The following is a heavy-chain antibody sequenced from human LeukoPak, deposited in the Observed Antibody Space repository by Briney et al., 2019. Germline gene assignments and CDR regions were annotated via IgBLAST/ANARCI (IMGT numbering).Heavy chain of an antibody. Sequence: GGSLRLSCAASGFTFSSSAMSWVRQVPGKGLEWVSGISASGGSTSYADSVRGRFTISRDNSKNTLYLQMNSLRAEDTAVYYCAKDIQGGRFLEWLLGGGYGMDVWGQGTTVTVSS. D-gene: IGHD3-3*01. CDR1: GFTFSSSA. V-gene: IGHV3-23*01. CDR2: ISASGGST. J-gene: IGHJ6*02. CDR3: AKDIQGGRFLEWLLGGGYGMDV.